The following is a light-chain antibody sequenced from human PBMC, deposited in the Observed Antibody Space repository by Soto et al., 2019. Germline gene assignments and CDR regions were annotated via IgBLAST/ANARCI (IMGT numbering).Light chain of an antibody. CDR3: CSYAGSFGV. CDR2: YVR. Sequence: QSALTQPRSVSGSPGQSVTISCTGTSSDVGGYNYVSWYQPHPGKDPKLLIYYVRKRPSGVPDRFAGSKSGNTASLTISGIQAEDEDDYYCCSYAGSFGVVGTGTKVTV. J-gene: IGLJ1*01. CDR1: SSDVGGYNY. V-gene: IGLV2-11*01.